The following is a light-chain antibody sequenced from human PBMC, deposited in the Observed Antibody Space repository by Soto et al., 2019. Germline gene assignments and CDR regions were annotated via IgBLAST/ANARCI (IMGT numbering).Light chain of an antibody. V-gene: IGKV1-33*01. J-gene: IGKJ3*01. CDR1: QGISNS. Sequence: DIQMTQSPSSLSASVGDTITITCRASQGISNSLNWYQLKPGEAPKLLIYDASYLATGVPSRFSGGGSGTHFTFTVSSLQTEDIATYYWHQYNNDPFTFGPGTKVDLK. CDR3: HQYNNDPFT. CDR2: DAS.